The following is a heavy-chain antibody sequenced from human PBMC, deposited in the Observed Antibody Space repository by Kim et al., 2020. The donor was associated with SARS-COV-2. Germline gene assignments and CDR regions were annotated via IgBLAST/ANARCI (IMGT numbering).Heavy chain of an antibody. CDR1: GFTFSSYS. V-gene: IGHV3-21*01. CDR2: ISSSSSYI. J-gene: IGHJ4*02. D-gene: IGHD3-3*01. CDR3: ARIPFGVVMIFDY. Sequence: GGSLRLSCAASGFTFSSYSMNWVRQAPGKGLEWVSSISSSSSYIYYADSVKGRFTISRDNAKNSLYLQMNSLRAEDTAVYYCARIPFGVVMIFDYWGQGTLVTVSS.